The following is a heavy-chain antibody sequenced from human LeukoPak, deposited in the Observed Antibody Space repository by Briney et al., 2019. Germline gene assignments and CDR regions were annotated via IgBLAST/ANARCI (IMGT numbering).Heavy chain of an antibody. CDR1: GFTFSSYP. D-gene: IGHD2-2*01. V-gene: IGHV3-48*01. J-gene: IGHJ4*02. CDR2: ISSSSSTI. CDR3: ARHYCSSTSCSTGAFDY. Sequence: GGSLRLSCAASGFTFSSYPMNWVRQAPGKGLEWVSYISSSSSTIHYAHSVKGRITISRDNAKNSLYLQMNSLRAEDTAVYYCARHYCSSTSCSTGAFDYWGQGTLVTVSS.